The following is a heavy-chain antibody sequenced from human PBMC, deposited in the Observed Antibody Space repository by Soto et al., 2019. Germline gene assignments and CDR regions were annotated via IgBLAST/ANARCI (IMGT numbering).Heavy chain of an antibody. J-gene: IGHJ5*02. V-gene: IGHV4-59*06. CDR2: IYYSGST. CDR1: GGSISNFY. CDR3: ASTTRGFARGGVTNWFDP. D-gene: IGHD3-16*01. Sequence: SETLSLTCTVSGGSISNFYWSWIRQPPGKGLEWIGYIYYSGSTYYNPSLKSRVTISVDTSKNQFSLKLSSVTAADTAVYYCASTTRGFARGGVTNWFDPWGQGTLVTVSS.